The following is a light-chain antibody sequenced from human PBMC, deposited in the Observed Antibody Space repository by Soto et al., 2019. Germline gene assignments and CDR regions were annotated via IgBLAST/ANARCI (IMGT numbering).Light chain of an antibody. J-gene: IGKJ4*01. CDR2: TAS. V-gene: IGKV1-12*01. Sequence: EIQMTQSPSSVSASVGDRVTITCRASQGINTWLAWYQQRPGKAPKLLIYTASTLQSGVPSRFSGSGSGTDFTLTISSLQSEDFATYYCQQTNSFLTLTFGGGTKVDIK. CDR3: QQTNSFLTLT. CDR1: QGINTW.